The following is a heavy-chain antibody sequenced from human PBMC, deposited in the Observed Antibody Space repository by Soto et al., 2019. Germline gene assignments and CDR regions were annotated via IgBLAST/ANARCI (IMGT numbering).Heavy chain of an antibody. Sequence: QVQLQESGPGLVKPSQTLSLTCTVSGGSLSSGGYYWSWIRQHPGKGLEWIGYIYYGGSTYYNPSLKSRVTLSVDTSKNQFSLKLSSVTAADTAVYYCARASTYYDFWSGSMGAFDIWGQGTMVTVSS. CDR3: ARASTYYDFWSGSMGAFDI. CDR1: GGSLSSGGYY. CDR2: IYYGGST. V-gene: IGHV4-31*03. J-gene: IGHJ3*02. D-gene: IGHD3-3*01.